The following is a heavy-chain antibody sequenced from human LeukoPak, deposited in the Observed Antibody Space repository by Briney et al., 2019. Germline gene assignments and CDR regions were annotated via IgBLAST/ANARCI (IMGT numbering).Heavy chain of an antibody. J-gene: IGHJ5*02. CDR3: ARGHRYYDSSGYWFDP. V-gene: IGHV4-34*01. CDR1: GGSFSGYY. D-gene: IGHD3-22*01. CDR2: INHSGST. Sequence: PSETLSLTCAVYGGSFSGYYWSWIRQPPGKGLEWIGEINHSGSTNYNPSLKSRVTISVDTSKNQFSLKLSSVTAADTAVYYCARGHRYYDSSGYWFDPWGQGTLVTVSS.